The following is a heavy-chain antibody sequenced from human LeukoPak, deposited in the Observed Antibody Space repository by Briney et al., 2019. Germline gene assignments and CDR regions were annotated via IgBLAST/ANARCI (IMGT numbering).Heavy chain of an antibody. CDR3: TRGGGYCSGNPCHSYFAFDV. V-gene: IGHV3-21*01. J-gene: IGHJ3*01. CDR1: GFTIRDFT. D-gene: IGHD2-15*01. Sequence: GGSLRLSCKVSGFTIRDFTMNWVRQAPGRELEWVSSNTGVNTKYAHSVKGRFTVSRDIGERSLYLYLNTMRGEDTAVYYCTRGGGYCSGNPCHSYFAFDVWGQGTVVTVSS. CDR2: NTGVNT.